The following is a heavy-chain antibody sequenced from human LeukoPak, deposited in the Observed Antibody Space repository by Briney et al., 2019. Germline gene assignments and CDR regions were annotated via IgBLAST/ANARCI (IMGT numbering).Heavy chain of an antibody. CDR3: ARTTEGGYTYGYFYYYCMDV. D-gene: IGHD5-18*01. V-gene: IGHV4-59*01. CDR2: IYYSGST. CDR1: GGSISSYY. Sequence: SETLSLTCTVSGGSISSYYWSWIRQPPGKGLEWIGYIYYSGSTNYNPSLKSRVTISVDTSKNQFSLKLTSVTAADTAVYYCARTTEGGYTYGYFYYYCMDVWGKGTTVTISS. J-gene: IGHJ6*03.